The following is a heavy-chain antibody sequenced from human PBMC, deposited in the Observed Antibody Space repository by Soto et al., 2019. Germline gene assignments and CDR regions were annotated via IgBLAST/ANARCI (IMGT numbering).Heavy chain of an antibody. CDR2: INHSGST. CDR1: GGSFSGYY. Sequence: QVQLQQRGAGLLKPSETLSLTCAVYGGSFSGYYWSWIRQPPGKGLEWIGEINHSGSTNYNPSLKSRVTISVDTSKNQFSLKLSSVTAADTAVYYCARSRRSWFDPWGQGTLVTVSS. V-gene: IGHV4-34*01. CDR3: ARSRRSWFDP. J-gene: IGHJ5*02.